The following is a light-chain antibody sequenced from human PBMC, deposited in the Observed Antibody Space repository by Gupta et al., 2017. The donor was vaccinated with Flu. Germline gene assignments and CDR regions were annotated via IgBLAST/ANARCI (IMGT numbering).Light chain of an antibody. CDR1: QSVLYSSNNKNY. CDR2: WAS. Sequence: DVVMTGSPDSLAVSLGERATRNCMSSQSVLYSSNNKNYLVWYKKKPGHPPTLLIYWASTREAGVSDIFSGSGCGKDSPLAISSRQEGDVAGYYSQEHYGNPMCTFGQGTKVEIK. CDR3: QEHYGNPMCT. J-gene: IGKJ2*02. V-gene: IGKV4-1*01.